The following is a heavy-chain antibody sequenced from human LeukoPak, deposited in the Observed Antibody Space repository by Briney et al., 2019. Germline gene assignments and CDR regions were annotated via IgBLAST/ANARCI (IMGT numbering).Heavy chain of an antibody. CDR1: DGSITNYD. V-gene: IGHV4-59*01. CDR2: VHYSGTA. CDR3: ARGYGDFRVEGRYFHS. J-gene: IGHJ4*02. Sequence: SETLSLTCTVSDGSITNYDWSWVRQPPGKGLEFIGHVHYSGTANYNPSLRSRVTISIDTPKKHFFLKLKSVTAADTAVYYCARGYGDFRVEGRYFHSWGQGTLVTVSS. D-gene: IGHD4-17*01.